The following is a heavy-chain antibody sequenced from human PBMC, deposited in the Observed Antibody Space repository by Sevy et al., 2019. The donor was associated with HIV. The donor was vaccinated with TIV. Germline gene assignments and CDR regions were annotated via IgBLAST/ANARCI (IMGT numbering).Heavy chain of an antibody. V-gene: IGHV3-7*01. J-gene: IGHJ3*02. CDR3: ARGNYYDSTGYYPDTFVI. D-gene: IGHD3-22*01. CDR2: IKQDGSEK. CDR1: GFTFSNYW. Sequence: GGSLRLSCAASGFTFSNYWMSWVRQAPGKGLEWVANIKQDGSEKYYVDSVKGRFTISRDNAKNSLYLQMNSLRAEDTALYYCARGNYYDSTGYYPDTFVIWGQGTMVTVSS.